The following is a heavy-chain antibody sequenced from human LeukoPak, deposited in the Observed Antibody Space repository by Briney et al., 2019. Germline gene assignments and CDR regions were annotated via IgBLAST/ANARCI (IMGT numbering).Heavy chain of an antibody. CDR2: ISGGGGSA. Sequence: GGTLRLSCAASGFTFTTYHMIRLRQAQRKELEGFSAISGGGGSADYADNVEDRLTITRDNSKNTLYLQMNSLRDEDTALYYCARDKSVGGTNVFDIWGQGTTVTVSS. D-gene: IGHD6-13*01. V-gene: IGHV3-23*01. J-gene: IGHJ3*02. CDR3: ARDKSVGGTNVFDI. CDR1: GFTFTTYH.